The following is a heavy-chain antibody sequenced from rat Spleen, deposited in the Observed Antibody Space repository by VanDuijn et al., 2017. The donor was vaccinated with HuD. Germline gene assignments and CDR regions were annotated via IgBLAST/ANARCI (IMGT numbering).Heavy chain of an antibody. D-gene: IGHD1-12*03. V-gene: IGHV5S13*01. Sequence: EVQLVESGGGLVQPGRSLKFSCAASGFTFSDYAMAWVRQAPKKGLEWVASISPSGGSTYYPDSVKGRFTISRDNAKNTLYLQMNSLRSEDTATYYCARPGPIDRYYDGYYHYFDYWGQGVMVTVSS. J-gene: IGHJ2*01. CDR3: ARPGPIDRYYDGYYHYFDY. CDR1: GFTFSDYA. CDR2: ISPSGGST.